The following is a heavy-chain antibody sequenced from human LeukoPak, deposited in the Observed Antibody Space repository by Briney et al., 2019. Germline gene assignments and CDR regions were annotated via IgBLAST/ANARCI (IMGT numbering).Heavy chain of an antibody. CDR2: INSDGSTT. J-gene: IGHJ4*02. CDR1: GFTFSSYS. CDR3: AKASLTFLSEWIFDY. D-gene: IGHD3-16*01. Sequence: GGSLRLSCAASGFTFSSYSMNWVRQAPGKGLVWVSRINSDGSTTSSADSVKGRFTISRDNSKNTLYLQMNSLRAEDTAVYYCAKASLTFLSEWIFDYWGQGTLVTVSS. V-gene: IGHV3-74*01.